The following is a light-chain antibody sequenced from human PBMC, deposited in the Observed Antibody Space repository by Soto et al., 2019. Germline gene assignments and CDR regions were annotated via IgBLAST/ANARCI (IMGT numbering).Light chain of an antibody. J-gene: IGKJ1*01. Sequence: DIQMTQSPSSLSASVGDRVTITCRASQSISSYLNWYQQKPGKAPKVLIHAASRLQSGVPTRFSGSGSGTDFTLTIGSLQPEDFSSYYCQQSYRTPPTFGQGTKVESK. CDR3: QQSYRTPPT. V-gene: IGKV1-39*01. CDR2: AAS. CDR1: QSISSY.